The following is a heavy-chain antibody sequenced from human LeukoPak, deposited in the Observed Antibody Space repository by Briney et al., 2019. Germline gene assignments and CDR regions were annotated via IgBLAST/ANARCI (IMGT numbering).Heavy chain of an antibody. V-gene: IGHV4-59*08. CDR2: IYYSGST. CDR1: GGSISPFY. CDR3: ARHGYCSGGSCYWDY. D-gene: IGHD2-15*01. J-gene: IGHJ4*02. Sequence: KPSETLSLTCTVSGGSISPFYWSWIRQPPGKGLEWIAYIYYSGSTAYNPSLKSRVAISVDTSNNQFSLKLSSVTAADTAVYYCARHGYCSGGSCYWDYWGQGTLVTVSS.